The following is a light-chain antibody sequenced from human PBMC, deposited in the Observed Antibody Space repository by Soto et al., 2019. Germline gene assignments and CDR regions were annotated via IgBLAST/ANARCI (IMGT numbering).Light chain of an antibody. V-gene: IGLV2-11*01. CDR3: CSYAGSPRYV. CDR2: DVS. J-gene: IGLJ1*01. CDR1: SSDVGGYNY. Sequence: QCALTQPRSVSGSPGQSVTISCTGTSSDVGGYNYVSWYQQHPGKAPKVMIYDVSERPSGVPDRFSGSKSGNTASLTISGLQAEDEADYYCCSYAGSPRYVFGTGTKLTVL.